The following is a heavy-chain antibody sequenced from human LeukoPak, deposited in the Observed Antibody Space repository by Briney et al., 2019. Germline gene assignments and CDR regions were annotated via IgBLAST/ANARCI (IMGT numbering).Heavy chain of an antibody. CDR2: MNPNSGNT. J-gene: IGHJ6*02. CDR1: GYTFTSYD. CDR3: VTARRSGWYRYYGMDV. D-gene: IGHD6-19*01. Sequence: GASVKVSCKASGYTFTSYDINWVRQATGQGLEWMGWMNPNSGNTGYAQKFQGRVTMTRNTSISTAYMELSSLRSEDTAVYYCVTARRSGWYRYYGMDVWGQGTTVTVSS. V-gene: IGHV1-8*01.